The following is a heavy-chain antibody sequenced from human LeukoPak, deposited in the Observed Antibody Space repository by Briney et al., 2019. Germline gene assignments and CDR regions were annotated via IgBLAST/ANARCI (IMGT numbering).Heavy chain of an antibody. Sequence: GGSLRLSCPASGFTFSSHYMSWVRQAPGKGLEWVAVIYSGGSTYYADCGKGRFAISRDNSKNTLYLQMNSLRAEDTAVYYCARDRTGKYSIDYWGQGTLVTVSS. D-gene: IGHD7-27*01. CDR3: ARDRTGKYSIDY. CDR1: GFTFSSHY. V-gene: IGHV3-66*01. CDR2: IYSGGST. J-gene: IGHJ4*02.